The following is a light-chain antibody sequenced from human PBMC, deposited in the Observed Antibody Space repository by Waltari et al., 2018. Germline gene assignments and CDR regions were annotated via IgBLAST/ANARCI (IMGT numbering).Light chain of an antibody. J-gene: IGKJ2*01. V-gene: IGKV1-NL1*01. CDR1: QGISNS. CDR3: QQYYSTLPYT. Sequence: DIQMTQSPSSLSASVGDRVTITCRASQGISNSLAWYQQKPEKAPKLLLYAASRLESGVPSRFSGSGSGTDYTLTISSLQPEDFATYYCQQYYSTLPYTFGQGTKLEIK. CDR2: AAS.